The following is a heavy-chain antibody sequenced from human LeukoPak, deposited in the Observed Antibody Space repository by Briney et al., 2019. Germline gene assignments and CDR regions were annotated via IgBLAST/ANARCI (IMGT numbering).Heavy chain of an antibody. CDR3: TTVDYGDLNPAASSDY. CDR1: GFRFSNYA. J-gene: IGHJ4*02. Sequence: GGSLRLSCTASGFRFSNYAMNWVRQAPGKGLEWVSVISGGGSSTNYADSVKGRFTVSRENSKNTLYLQMNSLRAEDTAVYYCTTVDYGDLNPAASSDYWGQGTLVTVSS. V-gene: IGHV3-23*01. CDR2: ISGGGSST. D-gene: IGHD4-17*01.